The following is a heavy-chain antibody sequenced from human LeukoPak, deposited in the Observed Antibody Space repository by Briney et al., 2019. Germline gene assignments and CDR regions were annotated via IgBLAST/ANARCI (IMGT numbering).Heavy chain of an antibody. CDR3: ARVHGGYYYGMDV. CDR2: INPSGGST. J-gene: IGHJ6*02. D-gene: IGHD4-23*01. CDR1: GGTFSSYA. V-gene: IGHV1-46*01. Sequence: ASVKVSCKASGGTFSSYAISWVRQAPGQGLEWMGIINPSGGSTSYAQKFQGRVTMTRDTSTSTVYMELSSLRSEDTAVYYCARVHGGYYYGMDVWGQGTTVTVSS.